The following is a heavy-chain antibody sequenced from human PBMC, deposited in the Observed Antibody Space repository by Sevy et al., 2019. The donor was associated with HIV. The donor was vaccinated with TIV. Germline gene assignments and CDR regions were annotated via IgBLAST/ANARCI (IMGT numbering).Heavy chain of an antibody. D-gene: IGHD2-2*02. CDR2: ISSSSSTI. V-gene: IGHV3-48*01. Sequence: GGSLRLSCAASGFTFSSHSMNWVRQAPGKGLEWVSYISSSSSTIYYADSVKGRFTISRDNAKNSLYLQMNSLRAEDTAVYYCARDHPGYCSSTSCYRKPIFFDYWGQGTLVTVSS. CDR3: ARDHPGYCSSTSCYRKPIFFDY. J-gene: IGHJ4*02. CDR1: GFTFSSHS.